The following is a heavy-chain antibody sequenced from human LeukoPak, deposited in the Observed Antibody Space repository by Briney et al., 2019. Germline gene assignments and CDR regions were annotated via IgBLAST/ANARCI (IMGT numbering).Heavy chain of an antibody. CDR3: ARGRLALVAVAAAFDY. CDR2: IIPIFGTA. CDR1: GFAFSSYA. D-gene: IGHD6-19*01. V-gene: IGHV1-69*01. J-gene: IGHJ4*02. Sequence: GRSLRLSCAASGFAFSSYAISWVRQAPGQGLEWMGGIIPIFGTANYAQKFQGRVTITADESTSTAYMELSSLRSEDTAVYYCARGRLALVAVAAAFDYWGQGTLVTVSS.